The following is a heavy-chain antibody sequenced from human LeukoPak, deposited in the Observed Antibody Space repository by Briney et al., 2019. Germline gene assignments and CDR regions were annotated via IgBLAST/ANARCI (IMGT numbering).Heavy chain of an antibody. CDR1: GFTFSDYY. V-gene: IGHV3-11*01. CDR3: ARDRVPRRYCSGGSCYLDAFDI. CDR2: ISSSGSTI. Sequence: GGSLRLSCAASGFTFSDYYMSWIRQAPGKGREWVSYISSSGSTIYYADSVKGRFTISRDNAKNSLYLQMNSLRAEDTAVYYCARDRVPRRYCSGGSCYLDAFDIWGQGTMVTVSS. D-gene: IGHD2-15*01. J-gene: IGHJ3*02.